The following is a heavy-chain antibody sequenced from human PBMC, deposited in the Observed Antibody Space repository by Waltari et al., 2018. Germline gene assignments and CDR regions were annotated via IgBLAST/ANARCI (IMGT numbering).Heavy chain of an antibody. CDR2: IYYGGST. J-gene: IGHJ5*02. Sequence: QLQLQESGPGLVKPSETLSLTCTVSGGSISSSSYYWGWIRQPPGKGLGWIVSIYYGGSTYYNPSLKSRVTISVDTSKNQFSLKLSSVTAADTAVYYCARALVRGVIHWFDPWGQGTLVTVSS. V-gene: IGHV4-39*07. CDR1: GGSISSSSYY. D-gene: IGHD3-10*01. CDR3: ARALVRGVIHWFDP.